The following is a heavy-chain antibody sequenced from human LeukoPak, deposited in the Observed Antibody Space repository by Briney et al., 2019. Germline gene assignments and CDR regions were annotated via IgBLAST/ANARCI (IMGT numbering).Heavy chain of an antibody. J-gene: IGHJ4*02. V-gene: IGHV4-4*09. CDR3: ARGYYDINAYYAYYFDY. CDR2: THPSGNS. CDR1: GASNNSFY. D-gene: IGHD3-22*01. Sequence: SETLSLSCIVSGASNNSFYWSWLRQPPGKGLEWIGYTHPSGNSNYSPSLKSRVTISVDTSTNQFSLKLKSVTAADTAVYYCARGYYDINAYYAYYFDYWGQGTLVTVSS.